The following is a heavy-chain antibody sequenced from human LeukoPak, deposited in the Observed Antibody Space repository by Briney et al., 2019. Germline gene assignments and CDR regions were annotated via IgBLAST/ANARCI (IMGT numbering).Heavy chain of an antibody. Sequence: GGSLRLSCAASGFTFSSYSMNWVRQAPGKGLEWVSSISSSSSYIYYADSVKGRFTISGDNAKNSLYLQMNSLRAEDTAVYYCARAKPYYYDSSGPGYGMDVWGQGTTVTVSS. D-gene: IGHD3-22*01. V-gene: IGHV3-21*01. CDR1: GFTFSSYS. J-gene: IGHJ6*02. CDR3: ARAKPYYYDSSGPGYGMDV. CDR2: ISSSSSYI.